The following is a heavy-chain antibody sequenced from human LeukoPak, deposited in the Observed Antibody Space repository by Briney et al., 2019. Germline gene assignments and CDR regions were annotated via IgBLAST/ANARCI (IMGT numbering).Heavy chain of an antibody. CDR3: ATHGAHDWAY. CDR2: ISDRGSRT. CDR1: GITLSNYG. D-gene: IGHD3-9*01. Sequence: GGSLRLSCAVSGITLSNYGMSWVRQAPGKGLEWVAGISDRGSRTNYADSVKGRFTISTDHPKNTLYLQMNSLRAEDTAVYFCATHGAHDWAYWGQGTLVTVSS. J-gene: IGHJ4*02. V-gene: IGHV3-23*01.